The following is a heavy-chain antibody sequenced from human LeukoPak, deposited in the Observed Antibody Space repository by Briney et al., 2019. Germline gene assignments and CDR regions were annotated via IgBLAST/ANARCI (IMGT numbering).Heavy chain of an antibody. CDR1: GYNFTSYT. Sequence: ASVKVSCKASGYNFTSYTISWVRQAPGHGLEWMGWISAYNGNTNYAQKLQGRVTMTTDTSTSTAYMKLRSLRSDDTAVYYCARAPHTRYYFDYWGQGTLVTVSS. CDR2: ISAYNGNT. D-gene: IGHD4-17*01. CDR3: ARAPHTRYYFDY. V-gene: IGHV1-18*01. J-gene: IGHJ4*02.